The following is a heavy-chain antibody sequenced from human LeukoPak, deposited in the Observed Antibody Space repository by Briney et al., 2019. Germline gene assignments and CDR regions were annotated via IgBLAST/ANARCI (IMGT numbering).Heavy chain of an antibody. D-gene: IGHD4-23*01. Sequence: GESLKISCRDARYIFLTNWIGRVRQMPGKGLEWMGIIYPGDSDTRYSPSFQGQVTISADKSISTDYLPWSSLRASHTGIFISVRDVSYGGKPASFNVRGQGTMVTVSS. J-gene: IGHJ3*01. CDR3: VRDVSYGGKPASFNV. CDR2: IYPGDSDT. CDR1: RYIFLTNW. V-gene: IGHV5-51*01.